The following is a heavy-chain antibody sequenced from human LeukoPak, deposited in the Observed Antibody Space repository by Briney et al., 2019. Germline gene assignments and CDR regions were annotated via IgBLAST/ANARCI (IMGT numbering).Heavy chain of an antibody. CDR1: GGSISSSSYY. J-gene: IGHJ6*03. D-gene: IGHD3-22*01. Sequence: SETLSLTCTVSGGSISSSSYYWGWIRQPPGKGLEWIGSIYYSGSTYYNPSLKSRVTISVDTSKNQFSLKLSSVTAADTAVYYCARDDIYGSGYYPNYYYYYYMDVWGKGTTVTVSS. V-gene: IGHV4-39*07. CDR2: IYYSGST. CDR3: ARDDIYGSGYYPNYYYYYYMDV.